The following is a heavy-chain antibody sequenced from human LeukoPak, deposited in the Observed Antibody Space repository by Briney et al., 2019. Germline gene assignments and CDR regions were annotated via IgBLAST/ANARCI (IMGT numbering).Heavy chain of an antibody. D-gene: IGHD6-19*01. Sequence: GESLKISCKGAGYSFTSYWIGWVRQMPGTRLEWMGIIYPGDSDTRYSPSFPGQVTISADKSISTAYLQWSSLKASDSAMYYCARTGYTSGWYVGSFQYWGQGTLVTVSS. CDR3: ARTGYTSGWYVGSFQY. J-gene: IGHJ4*02. CDR2: IYPGDSDT. V-gene: IGHV5-51*01. CDR1: GYSFTSYW.